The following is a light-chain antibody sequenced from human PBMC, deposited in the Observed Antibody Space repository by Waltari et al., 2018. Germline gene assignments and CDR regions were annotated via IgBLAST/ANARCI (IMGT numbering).Light chain of an antibody. CDR3: QSYDPSLSVV. J-gene: IGLJ2*01. Sequence: QSVLTQPPSVSGAPGRRVAIPFTGRRSHVRAGYDVHWYQQTPGKAHKLLIYGDNNRPLGVPDRFSGSQFGTSASRAITGLQAEDEADYYCQSYDPSLSVVFGGGTKLTVL. CDR1: RSHVRAGYD. CDR2: GDN. V-gene: IGLV1-40*01.